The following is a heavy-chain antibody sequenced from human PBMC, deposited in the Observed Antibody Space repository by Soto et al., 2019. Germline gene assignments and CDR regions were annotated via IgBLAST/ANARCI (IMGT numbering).Heavy chain of an antibody. Sequence: PGGSLRLSCAASGFTFSSYALSWVRQAPGKGLEWVSAISGSGGSTYYADSVKGRFTISRDNSKNTLYLQMNSLRAEDTAVYYCASSVVSSSWSVFFDYWGQGTLVTVSS. CDR3: ASSVVSSSWSVFFDY. V-gene: IGHV3-23*01. J-gene: IGHJ4*02. CDR2: ISGSGGST. D-gene: IGHD6-13*01. CDR1: GFTFSSYA.